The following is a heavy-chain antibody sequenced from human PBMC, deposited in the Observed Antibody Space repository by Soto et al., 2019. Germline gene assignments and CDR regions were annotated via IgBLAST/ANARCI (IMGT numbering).Heavy chain of an antibody. J-gene: IGHJ4*02. V-gene: IGHV4-4*02. Sequence: PSETLSLTCAVSGGSISSSNWWSWVRQPPGKGLEWIGSIYYSGNTNYSPSLKSRVTISVDKAENQFSLKLTSVTAADTAVYYCARDKITGLFDYWGQGTLVTV. CDR1: GGSISSSNW. CDR2: IYYSGNT. CDR3: ARDKITGLFDY. D-gene: IGHD2-8*02.